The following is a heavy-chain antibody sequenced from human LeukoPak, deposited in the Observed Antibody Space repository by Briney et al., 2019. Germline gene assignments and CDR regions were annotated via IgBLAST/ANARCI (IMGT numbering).Heavy chain of an antibody. CDR3: ARAGIAAADSYYYGMDV. V-gene: IGHV3-30-3*01. CDR1: GFTFSSYA. CDR2: ISYDGSNK. J-gene: IGHJ6*02. D-gene: IGHD6-13*01. Sequence: PGGSLRLSCAASGFTFSSYAMHWVRQAPGKGLEWVAVISYDGSNKYNADSVKGRFTISRDNSKNTLYLQMNSLRAEDTAVYYCARAGIAAADSYYYGMDVWGQGTTVTVSS.